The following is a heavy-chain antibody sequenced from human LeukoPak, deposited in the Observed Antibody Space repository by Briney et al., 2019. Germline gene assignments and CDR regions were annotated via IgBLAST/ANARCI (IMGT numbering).Heavy chain of an antibody. V-gene: IGHV4-34*01. CDR3: ARGRIMITFGGVIVKGPLYFDY. D-gene: IGHD3-16*02. Sequence: PSETLSLTCAVYGGSFSGYYWSWIRQPPGRGLEWIGEINHSGSTNYNPSLKSRVTISVDTSKNQFSLKLSSVTAADTAVYYCARGRIMITFGGVIVKGPLYFDYWGQGTLVTVSS. CDR2: INHSGST. J-gene: IGHJ4*02. CDR1: GGSFSGYY.